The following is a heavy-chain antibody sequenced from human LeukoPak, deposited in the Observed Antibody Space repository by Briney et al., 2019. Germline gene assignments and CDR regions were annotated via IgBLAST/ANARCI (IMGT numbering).Heavy chain of an antibody. D-gene: IGHD3-10*01. CDR3: AKVPTLWFATYYYYMDV. CDR2: IRYDGSNK. J-gene: IGHJ6*03. V-gene: IGHV3-30*02. CDR1: GFTFSSYG. Sequence: QPGGSLRLSCAASGFTFSSYGMHWVRQAPGKGLEWVAFIRYDGSNKYYADSVKGRFTISRDNSKNTLYLQMNSLRAEDTAVYYCAKVPTLWFATYYYYMDVWGKGTTVTISS.